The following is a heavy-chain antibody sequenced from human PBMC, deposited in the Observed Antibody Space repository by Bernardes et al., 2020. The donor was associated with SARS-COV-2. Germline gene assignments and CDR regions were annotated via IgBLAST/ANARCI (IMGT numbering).Heavy chain of an antibody. V-gene: IGHV4-31*03. J-gene: IGHJ2*01. D-gene: IGHD3-10*01. CDR3: ARDWGYGSGSYKDWYFDL. CDR1: GGSISSGGYY. Sequence: SETLSLTCTVSGGSISSGGYYWSWIRQHPGKGLEWIGYIYYSGSTYYNPSLKSRVTISVDTSKNQFSLKLSSVTAADTAVYYCARDWGYGSGSYKDWYFDLWGRGTLVTVSS. CDR2: IYYSGST.